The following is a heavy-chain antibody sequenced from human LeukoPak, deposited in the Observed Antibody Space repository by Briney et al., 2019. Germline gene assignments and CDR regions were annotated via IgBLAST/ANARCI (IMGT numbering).Heavy chain of an antibody. V-gene: IGHV1-69*05. CDR2: IIPIFGTA. J-gene: IGHJ6*03. D-gene: IGHD3-10*01. Sequence: ASVKVSCKASGGTFSSYAISWVRQAPGQGLEWMGGIIPIFGTANYAQKLQGRVTMTTDTSTSTAYMELRSLRSDDTAVYYCARGGARITMVRGVPSNYYMDVWGKGTTVTVSS. CDR1: GGTFSSYA. CDR3: ARGGARITMVRGVPSNYYMDV.